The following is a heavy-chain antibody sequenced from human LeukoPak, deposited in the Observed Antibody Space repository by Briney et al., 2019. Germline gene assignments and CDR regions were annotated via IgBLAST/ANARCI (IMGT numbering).Heavy chain of an antibody. V-gene: IGHV3-23*01. J-gene: IGHJ4*02. CDR3: AKGHHYGDYESGFSY. CDR2: ISGSGGST. D-gene: IGHD4-17*01. CDR1: GFTFSSYA. Sequence: PGGSLRLSCAASGFTFSSYAMSWVRQAPGKGLEWVSAISGSGGSTYYADSVKGRFTISRDNSKNTLYLQMNSLRAEDTAVYYCAKGHHYGDYESGFSYWGQGTLVTVSS.